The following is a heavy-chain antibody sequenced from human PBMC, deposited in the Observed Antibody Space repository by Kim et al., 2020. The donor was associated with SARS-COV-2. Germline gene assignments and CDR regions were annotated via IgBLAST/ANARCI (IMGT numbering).Heavy chain of an antibody. V-gene: IGHV3-7*03. Sequence: GGSLRLSCTASGFTFSSYWMSWVRQAPGKGLEWVATIKDDGSEKYHGDSVKGRFTVSRDNAKNSLYLQMNRLRAEDTAIYYCARSPLLATNYWGQGTLVT. CDR3: ARSPLLATNY. CDR2: IKDDGSEK. D-gene: IGHD5-12*01. J-gene: IGHJ4*02. CDR1: GFTFSSYW.